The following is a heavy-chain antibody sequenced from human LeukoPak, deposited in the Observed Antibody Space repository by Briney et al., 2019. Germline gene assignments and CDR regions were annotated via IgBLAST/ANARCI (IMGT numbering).Heavy chain of an antibody. CDR3: APDRWDYDSSGFDY. D-gene: IGHD3-22*01. CDR1: GFTFSSYW. V-gene: IGHV3-7*01. CDR2: IKQDGSEK. Sequence: GGSLRLSCAASGFTFSSYWMSWVRQAPGKGLEWVANIKQDGSEKYYVDSVKGRFSISRDNAKNSLYLQMNSLRAEDTAVYYCAPDRWDYDSSGFDYWGQGTLVTVSS. J-gene: IGHJ4*02.